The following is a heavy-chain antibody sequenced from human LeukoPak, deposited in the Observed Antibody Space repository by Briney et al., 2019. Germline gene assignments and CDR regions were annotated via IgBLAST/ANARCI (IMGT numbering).Heavy chain of an antibody. CDR1: GGSISSGDYY. CDR3: ARECLDSSGYDSGGYYYYYYMDV. V-gene: IGHV4-30-4*01. Sequence: PSQTLSLTCTVSGGSISSGDYYWSWIRQPPGKGLEWIGYIYYSGSTYYNPSLKSRVTISVDASKNQFSLKLSSVTAADTAVYYCARECLDSSGYDSGGYYYYYYMDVWGKGTTVTVSS. D-gene: IGHD5-12*01. J-gene: IGHJ6*03. CDR2: IYYSGST.